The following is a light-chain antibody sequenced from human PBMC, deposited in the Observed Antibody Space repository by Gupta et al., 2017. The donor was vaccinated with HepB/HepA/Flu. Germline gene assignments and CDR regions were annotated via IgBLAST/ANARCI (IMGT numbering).Light chain of an antibody. CDR2: GAS. V-gene: IGKV3-15*01. J-gene: IGKJ5*01. Sequence: IVVSHSPATLSVSPGERSTLSCRTSQSVSNNLAWYQQKPGQAPRLLIYGASTRTAGTPARCSGGGSVTQFTLTISSLQSEDFAVYYCQQDNNWLVTFGQGTRMEIK. CDR1: QSVSNN. CDR3: QQDNNWLVT.